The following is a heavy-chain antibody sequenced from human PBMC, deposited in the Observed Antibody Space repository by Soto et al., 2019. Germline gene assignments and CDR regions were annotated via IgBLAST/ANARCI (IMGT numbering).Heavy chain of an antibody. J-gene: IGHJ4*02. V-gene: IGHV4-30-4*01. CDR3: ARARAIFGVVTPFDY. Sequence: PSETLSLTFTVSGGSISSGDYYWSWIRQPPGKGLEWIGYIYYSGSTYYNPSLKSRVTISVDTSKNQFSLKLSSVTAADTAVYYCARARAIFGVVTPFDYWGQGTLVTVSS. CDR1: GGSISSGDYY. D-gene: IGHD3-3*01. CDR2: IYYSGST.